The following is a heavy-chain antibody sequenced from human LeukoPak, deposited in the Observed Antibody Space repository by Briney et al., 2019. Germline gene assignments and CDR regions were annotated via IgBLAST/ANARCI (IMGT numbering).Heavy chain of an antibody. CDR3: TKAKYYHFDY. CDR2: ISGSDDST. CDR1: GFTFSSYG. D-gene: IGHD3-16*01. V-gene: IGHV3-23*01. Sequence: PGGSLRFSCVASGFTFSSYGMSWVRQAPGKGLEWVSAISGSDDSTYYADSVRGRFTISRDGSKNTLFLQMNSLRAEDSALYYCTKAKYYHFDYWGQGTLVTVSS. J-gene: IGHJ4*02.